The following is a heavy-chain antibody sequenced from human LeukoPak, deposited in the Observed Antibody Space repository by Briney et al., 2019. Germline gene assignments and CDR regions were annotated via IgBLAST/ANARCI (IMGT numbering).Heavy chain of an antibody. CDR2: IYTSGST. CDR1: GGSISSYY. J-gene: IGHJ3*02. CDR3: ARHLTYYYDSSGYSNAFDI. Sequence: SETLSLTCTVSGGSISSYYWSWIRQPPGEGLEWIGYIYTSGSTNYNPSLKSRVTISVDTSKNQFSLKLSSVTAADTAVYYCARHLTYYYDSSGYSNAFDIWGQGTMVTVSS. D-gene: IGHD3-22*01. V-gene: IGHV4-4*09.